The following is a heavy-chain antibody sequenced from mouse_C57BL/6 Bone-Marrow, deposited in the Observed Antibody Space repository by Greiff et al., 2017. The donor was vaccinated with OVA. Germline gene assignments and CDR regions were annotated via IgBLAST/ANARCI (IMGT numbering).Heavy chain of an antibody. J-gene: IGHJ2*01. Sequence: DVMLVESGEGLVKPGGSLKLSCAASGFTFSSYAMSWVRQTPEKRLEWVAYISSGGDYIYYADTVKGRFTISRDNARNTLYLQMSSLKSEDTAMYYCTSAYYYYYFDYWGQGTTLTVSS. V-gene: IGHV5-9-1*02. CDR2: ISSGGDYI. CDR3: TSAYYYYYFDY. D-gene: IGHD1-1*01. CDR1: GFTFSSYA.